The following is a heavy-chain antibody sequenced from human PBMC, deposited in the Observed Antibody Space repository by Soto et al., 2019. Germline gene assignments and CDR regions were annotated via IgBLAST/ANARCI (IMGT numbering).Heavy chain of an antibody. Sequence: PGGSLRLSCAASGFTFSAYAMSWVRQAPGKGLEWVSAIRASGVDTYYAESVEGRFTISRDNTRNTVYMQMDSLRAEDTAIYYCAKYKGAAYCSGDCGSFDFWGQGTLVTVSS. CDR1: GFTFSAYA. V-gene: IGHV3-23*01. D-gene: IGHD2-21*02. CDR2: IRASGVDT. J-gene: IGHJ4*02. CDR3: AKYKGAAYCSGDCGSFDF.